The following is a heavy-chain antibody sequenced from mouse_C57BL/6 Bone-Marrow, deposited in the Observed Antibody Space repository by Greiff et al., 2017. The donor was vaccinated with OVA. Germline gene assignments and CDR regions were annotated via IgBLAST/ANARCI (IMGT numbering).Heavy chain of an antibody. CDR2: IDPSDSYT. CDR1: GYTFTSYW. Sequence: QVQLQQPGAELVMPGASVKLSCKASGYTFTSYWMHWVKQRPGQGLEWIGEIDPSDSYTNYNQKFKGQSTLTVDKSSSTAYMQLSSLTSEDSAVYYCARKGICYYGSSYVYYAMDYWGQGTSVTVSS. CDR3: ARKGICYYGSSYVYYAMDY. V-gene: IGHV1-69*01. D-gene: IGHD1-1*01. J-gene: IGHJ4*01.